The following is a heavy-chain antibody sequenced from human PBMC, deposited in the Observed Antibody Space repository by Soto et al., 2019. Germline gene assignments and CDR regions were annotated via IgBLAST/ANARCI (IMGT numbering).Heavy chain of an antibody. D-gene: IGHD3-22*01. Sequence: SVKVSCKASGFTFTSSAVQWVRQARGQRLEWIGWIVVGSGNTNYAQKFQERVTITRDMSTSTAYMELNSLRSEDTAVYYCARDSYDSSGYDAFDIWGQGTMVTVSS. V-gene: IGHV1-58*01. CDR2: IVVGSGNT. CDR3: ARDSYDSSGYDAFDI. CDR1: GFTFTSSA. J-gene: IGHJ3*02.